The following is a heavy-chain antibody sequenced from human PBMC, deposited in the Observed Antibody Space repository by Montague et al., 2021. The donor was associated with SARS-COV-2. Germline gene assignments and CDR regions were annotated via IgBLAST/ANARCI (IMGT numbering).Heavy chain of an antibody. J-gene: IGHJ6*02. V-gene: IGHV4-34*01. CDR2: INHSGST. D-gene: IGHD3-10*01. CDR3: ARLGAIILVRGITKADFSNYGMDV. CDR1: SGSFRGYY. Sequence: SETLSLTCAVSSGSFRGYYWSWIRQPPGKGLEWIGEINHSGSTTYNPSLESRVSISVDTSNKQFSLKVTSVTAADTAVYYCARLGAIILVRGITKADFSNYGMDVWGQGTTVTVSS.